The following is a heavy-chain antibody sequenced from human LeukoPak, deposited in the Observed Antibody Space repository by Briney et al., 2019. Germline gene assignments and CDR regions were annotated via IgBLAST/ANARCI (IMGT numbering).Heavy chain of an antibody. Sequence: ASVKVSCKASGYIFTGYYMHWVRQAPGQGLEWMGWINPNSGGTNYAQKFQGRVTMTRDTSISTAYMELSRLRSDDTAVYYCARGSSGRPYYMDVWGKGTTVTVSS. J-gene: IGHJ6*03. CDR1: GYIFTGYY. D-gene: IGHD6-19*01. CDR2: INPNSGGT. CDR3: ARGSSGRPYYMDV. V-gene: IGHV1-2*02.